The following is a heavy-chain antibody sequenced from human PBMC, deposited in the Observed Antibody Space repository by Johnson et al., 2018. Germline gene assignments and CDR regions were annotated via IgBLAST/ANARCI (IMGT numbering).Heavy chain of an antibody. Sequence: VQLVQSGGGLVKPGGSLRLSCAASGFTFSSYSMNWVRQAPGKGREWGSSISSSSSYINYADSVQGRFPISRDNAKNSLYLQMNSLRAEETAVYYCARTVGATSAYYYGMDVWGQGTTVTVSS. CDR1: GFTFSSYS. J-gene: IGHJ6*02. D-gene: IGHD1-26*01. V-gene: IGHV3-21*01. CDR3: ARTVGATSAYYYGMDV. CDR2: ISSSSSYI.